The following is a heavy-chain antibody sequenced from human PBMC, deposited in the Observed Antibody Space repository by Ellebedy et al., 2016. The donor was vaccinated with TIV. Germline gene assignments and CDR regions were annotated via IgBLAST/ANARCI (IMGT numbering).Heavy chain of an antibody. V-gene: IGHV4-59*08. J-gene: IGHJ4*02. CDR1: GGSFNNDH. Sequence: MPGGSLRLSCLVSGGSFNNDHWSWIRQSPGKGLEWIGYVNQRRTTKYNSSLRSRVTISIDTSKNQFSLTVTSVTAADTSIYYCARWGYGDGSRLVYWGQGTLVTVSP. D-gene: IGHD4-17*01. CDR2: VNQRRTT. CDR3: ARWGYGDGSRLVY.